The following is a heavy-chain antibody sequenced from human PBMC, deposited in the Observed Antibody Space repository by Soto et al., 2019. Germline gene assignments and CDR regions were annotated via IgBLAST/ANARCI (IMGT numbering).Heavy chain of an antibody. CDR2: IYYSGRT. V-gene: IGHV4-59*08. J-gene: IGHJ4*02. CDR3: ARRSGYYFDS. Sequence: SETLSLTCTVSGPSIGSYYWSWIRQPPGKGLEWIGYIYYSGRTNYNPSLKSRVTISVATYKNQLSLTPSAVTAADTAVYYCARRSGYYFDSWGQGTLVTVSS. CDR1: GPSIGSYY.